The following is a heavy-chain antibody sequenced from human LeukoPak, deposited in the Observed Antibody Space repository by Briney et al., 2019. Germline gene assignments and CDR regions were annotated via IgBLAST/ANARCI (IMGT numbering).Heavy chain of an antibody. CDR2: ITPSDGA. V-gene: IGHV1-2*02. J-gene: IGHJ4*02. Sequence: AASVKVSCTSSGYTFTAYAMHWVRQAPGQGLEWMGWITPSDGANYAQKFQGRVTMTRDTSMSTAYMDLNRLTSDDTAVYFCARDRYGDGFAHFDYWGQGTLVTVSS. CDR1: GYTFTAYA. CDR3: ARDRYGDGFAHFDY. D-gene: IGHD5-24*01.